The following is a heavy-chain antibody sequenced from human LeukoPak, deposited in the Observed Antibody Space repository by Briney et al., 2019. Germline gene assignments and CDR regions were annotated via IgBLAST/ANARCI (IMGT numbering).Heavy chain of an antibody. D-gene: IGHD2-15*01. CDR3: ARGITLGYCSGGSCYATRNKYYYYYMDV. Sequence: SVKVSCKASGGTFNSYAISWVRQAPGQGMEWMGRIIPIFGTANYAQKFQGIVTITTDESTSTAYMELSSLTSEDTAVYYCARGITLGYCSGGSCYATRNKYYYYYMDVWGKGTTVTVSS. CDR2: IIPIFGTA. J-gene: IGHJ6*03. V-gene: IGHV1-69*05. CDR1: GGTFNSYA.